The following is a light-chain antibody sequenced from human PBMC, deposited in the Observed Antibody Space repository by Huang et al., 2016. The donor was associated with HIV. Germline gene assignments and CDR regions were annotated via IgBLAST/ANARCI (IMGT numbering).Light chain of an antibody. J-gene: IGKJ3*01. CDR2: GAS. CDR1: QSVSSSY. CDR3: QQYGSSPFT. V-gene: IGKV3-20*01. Sequence: EIVLTQSPDTLSLSPGERATLSCRASQSVSSSYLAWDQQKPGQAPRLLIYGASSRATGIPDRFSGSGSGTDFTLTISRLEPEDFAVYYCQQYGSSPFTFGPGTKVDIK.